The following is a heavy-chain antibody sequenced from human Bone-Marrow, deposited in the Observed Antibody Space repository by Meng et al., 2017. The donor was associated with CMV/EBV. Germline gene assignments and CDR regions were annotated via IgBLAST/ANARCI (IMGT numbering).Heavy chain of an antibody. Sequence: SVKVSCKASGGTFSSYTISWVRQAPGQGLEWMGRIIPILGIANYAQKFQGRVTITADKSTSTAYMELSSLRSEDTAVYYCAREREEGYCSSTSCYYGNWFDPWGQGTRVTGSS. CDR3: AREREEGYCSSTSCYYGNWFDP. J-gene: IGHJ5*02. CDR2: IIPILGIA. D-gene: IGHD2-2*01. V-gene: IGHV1-69*04. CDR1: GGTFSSYT.